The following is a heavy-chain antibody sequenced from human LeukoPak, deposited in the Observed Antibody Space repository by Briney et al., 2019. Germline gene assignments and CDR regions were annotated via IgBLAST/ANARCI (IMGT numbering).Heavy chain of an antibody. J-gene: IGHJ5*02. D-gene: IGHD6-13*01. Sequence: ASVKVSCKASGYTFTSYYMHWVRQAPGQGLEWMGIINPSGGSTSYAQKFQGRVTMTRDTSTSTVYMELSSLRSEDTAVYYCARDYTVRAAAGTIDTWGQGTLVTVSS. V-gene: IGHV1-46*01. CDR3: ARDYTVRAAAGTIDT. CDR2: INPSGGST. CDR1: GYTFTSYY.